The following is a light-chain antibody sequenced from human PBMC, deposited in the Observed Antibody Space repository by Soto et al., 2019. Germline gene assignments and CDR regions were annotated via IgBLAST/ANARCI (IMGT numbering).Light chain of an antibody. CDR1: SSDVGAYTY. CDR3: SSYRSTSTLGV. J-gene: IGLJ1*01. V-gene: IGLV2-14*03. Sequence: QSALTQPASVSGSPGQSITISCSGTSSDVGAYTYVSWYQVHPGEPPKLVIYDVSKRPSGVYNRFSGSKSGNTASLTISGLQAEDEGDYYCSSYRSTSTLGVFGTGTKLTVL. CDR2: DVS.